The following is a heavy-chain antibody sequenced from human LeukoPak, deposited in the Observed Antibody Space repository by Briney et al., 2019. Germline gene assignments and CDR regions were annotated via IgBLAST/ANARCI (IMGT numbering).Heavy chain of an antibody. CDR2: ISYDGSNK. CDR1: GFTFSSYS. CDR3: AKDAVPAALGEYFFDY. Sequence: GGSLRLSCAASGFTFSSYSMNWVRQAPGKGLEWVAVISYDGSNKYYADSVKGRFTISRDNSKNTLYLQMNSLRDEDTAVYYCAKDAVPAALGEYFFDYWGQGTRVTVSS. J-gene: IGHJ4*02. V-gene: IGHV3-30*18. D-gene: IGHD2-2*01.